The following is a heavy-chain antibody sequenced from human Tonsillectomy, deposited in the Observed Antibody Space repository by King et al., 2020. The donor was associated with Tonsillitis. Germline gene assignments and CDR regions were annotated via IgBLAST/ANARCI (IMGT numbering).Heavy chain of an antibody. V-gene: IGHV1-18*01. CDR1: VYTFPTFG. CDR3: ARGGGVKPFDM. CDR2: ICAYNGNT. D-gene: IGHD3-3*01. Sequence: QLVQSGAEVNKPGASVKVSCKASVYTFPTFGFSWVRQSPGQGREWLGWICAYNGNTNYAQKPQGRFTMTTATSTSTAYLELRSLRSDDTDVYYCARGGGVKPFDMWGQGTMVTVSS. J-gene: IGHJ3*02.